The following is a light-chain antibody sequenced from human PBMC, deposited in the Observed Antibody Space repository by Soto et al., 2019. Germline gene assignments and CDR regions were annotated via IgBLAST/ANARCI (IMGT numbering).Light chain of an antibody. Sequence: IQMTQSPSSLSASVGDTVTVTCRASQGIRNYLNWFQQKPGKAPKRLISVASTLQSGVPSRFSGSGSGTEFTLKISSLQPEDSATYYCLQHNTYPYTFGQGTKLEIK. CDR3: LQHNTYPYT. J-gene: IGKJ2*01. CDR1: QGIRNY. CDR2: VAS. V-gene: IGKV1-17*01.